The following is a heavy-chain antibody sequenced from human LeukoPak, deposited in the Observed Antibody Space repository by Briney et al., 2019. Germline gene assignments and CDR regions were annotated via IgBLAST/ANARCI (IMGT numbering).Heavy chain of an antibody. CDR1: GFTVSSNY. CDR2: IYTGGST. CDR3: ASLTPYKRNDWGSNI. D-gene: IGHD1-1*01. Sequence: GGSLRLSCAASGFTVSSNYMTCVRQAPGKGLEWVSFIYTGGSTYYADSVKGRFTISRDNSKNTLYLQMSSLRVEDTAVYYCASLTPYKRNDWGSNIWGQGTVVTVSS. V-gene: IGHV3-53*01. J-gene: IGHJ3*02.